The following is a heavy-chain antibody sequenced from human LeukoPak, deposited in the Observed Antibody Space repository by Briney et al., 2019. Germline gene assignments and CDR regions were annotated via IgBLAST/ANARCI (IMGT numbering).Heavy chain of an antibody. CDR2: ITGNGGYA. Sequence: PGGSLRLSCAVSGFTFSNYAMNWVRQAPGEGLEWVSGITGNGGYAYYADSVKGRFTISRDNSRSTLYLQINSPRAEDTAIYYCAKGTLQQFDYWGQGTLVTVSS. CDR1: GFTFSNYA. J-gene: IGHJ4*02. V-gene: IGHV3-23*01. D-gene: IGHD1-1*01. CDR3: AKGTLQQFDY.